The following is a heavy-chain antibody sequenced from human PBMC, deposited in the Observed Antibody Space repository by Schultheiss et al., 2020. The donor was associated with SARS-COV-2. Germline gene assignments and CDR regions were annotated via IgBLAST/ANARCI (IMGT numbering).Heavy chain of an antibody. CDR1: GFTFSSYA. J-gene: IGHJ3*02. Sequence: GGSLRLSCAASGFTFSSYAMSWVRQAPGKGLEWVAVISYDGSNKYYADSVKGRFTISRDNSKNTLYLQMNSLRAEDTAVYYCARGGSSSWYGGAFDIWGQGTMVTVSS. D-gene: IGHD6-13*01. CDR2: ISYDGSNK. V-gene: IGHV3-30*01. CDR3: ARGGSSSWYGGAFDI.